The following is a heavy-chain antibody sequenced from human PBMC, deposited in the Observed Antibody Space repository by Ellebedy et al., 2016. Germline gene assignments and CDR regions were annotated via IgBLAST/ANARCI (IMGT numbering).Heavy chain of an antibody. D-gene: IGHD7-27*01. J-gene: IGHJ4*02. Sequence: ASVKVSXXASGYTFIAYFVHWMRQTPEQGFQWVGWIDPRTGATKYAQNFQGRVTMTRDTSFSTAYMDLTRLRSDDTATYYCARGPSTGDFDFWGQGSVVTVSS. CDR1: GYTFIAYF. CDR3: ARGPSTGDFDF. CDR2: IDPRTGAT. V-gene: IGHV1-2*02.